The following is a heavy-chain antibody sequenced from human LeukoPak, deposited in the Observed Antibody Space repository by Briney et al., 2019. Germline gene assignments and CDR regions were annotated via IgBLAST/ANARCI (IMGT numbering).Heavy chain of an antibody. CDR1: GFTFSDYY. CDR2: ISSSGSTI. V-gene: IGHV3-11*01. J-gene: IGHJ5*02. Sequence: PGGSLRLSCAASGFTFSDYYMSWIRQAPGKGLEWVSYISSSGSTIYYADSVKGRFTISRDNSKNTLYLQMNSLRAEDTAVYYCAKGLSMYYYGSGSFQSTPWGQGTLVTVSS. D-gene: IGHD3-10*01. CDR3: AKGLSMYYYGSGSFQSTP.